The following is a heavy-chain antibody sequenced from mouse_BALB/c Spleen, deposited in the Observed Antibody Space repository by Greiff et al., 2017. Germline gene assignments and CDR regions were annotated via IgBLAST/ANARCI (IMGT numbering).Heavy chain of an antibody. CDR1: GFSLTGYG. Sequence: VQGVESGPGLVAPSQSLSITCTVSGFSLTGYGVNWVRQPPGKGLEWLGMIWGDGSTDYNSALKSRLSISKDNSKSQVFLKMNSLQTDDTARYYCARDVYGYYYAMDYWGQGTSVTVSS. CDR2: IWGDGST. D-gene: IGHD2-2*01. J-gene: IGHJ4*01. V-gene: IGHV2-6-7*01. CDR3: ARDVYGYYYAMDY.